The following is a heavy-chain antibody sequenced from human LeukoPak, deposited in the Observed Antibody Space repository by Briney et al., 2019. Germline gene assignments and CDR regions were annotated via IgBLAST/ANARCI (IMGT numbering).Heavy chain of an antibody. J-gene: IGHJ4*02. D-gene: IGHD5-24*01. CDR2: TNNDGTTK. CDR1: GFTFSSYA. V-gene: IGHV3-23*03. CDR3: ARGDGGFDY. Sequence: TGGSLRLSCAASGFTFSSYAMSWVRQAPGKGLEWVSFTNNDGTTKEYADSVKGRFTISRDNTRNTVDLQMNGLSAEDTAVYYCARGDGGFDYWGQGSLVTVSS.